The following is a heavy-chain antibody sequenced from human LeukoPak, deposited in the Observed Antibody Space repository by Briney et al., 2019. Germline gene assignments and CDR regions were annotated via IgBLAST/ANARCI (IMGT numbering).Heavy chain of an antibody. CDR3: ARALSYSSGWYVGWFDP. D-gene: IGHD6-19*01. Sequence: ASVKVSCKASGYTFTGYYMHWVRQAPGQGLEWMGWINPNSGGTNYAQKFQGRVTMTRDMSISTAYMELSRLRSDDTAVYYCARALSYSSGWYVGWFDPWGQGTLVTVSS. J-gene: IGHJ5*02. V-gene: IGHV1-2*02. CDR1: GYTFTGYY. CDR2: INPNSGGT.